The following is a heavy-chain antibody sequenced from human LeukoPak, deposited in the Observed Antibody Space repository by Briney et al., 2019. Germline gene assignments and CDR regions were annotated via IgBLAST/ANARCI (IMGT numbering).Heavy chain of an antibody. V-gene: IGHV1-24*01. CDR2: FDPEDGET. CDR3: ATSQSRFLEWANAFDI. J-gene: IGHJ3*02. CDR1: GYTLTELS. D-gene: IGHD3-3*01. Sequence: ASVKVSCKVSGYTLTELSMHWVRQAPGKGLEWMGGFDPEDGETIYAQKFQGRVTMTEDTSTDTAYMELSSLRSEDTAVYYCATSQSRFLEWANAFDIWGQGTMVTVSS.